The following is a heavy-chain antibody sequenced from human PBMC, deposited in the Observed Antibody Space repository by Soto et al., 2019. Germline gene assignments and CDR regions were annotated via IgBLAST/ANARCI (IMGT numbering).Heavy chain of an antibody. Sequence: GGSLRLSCAASGFTFNSYAMSWVRQAPGKGLEWVSAISGSGGSTYYADSVKGRFTISRDNSKNSLYLQMNSLRAEDTAVYYCAREMAALNYFDYWGQGTLVTVSS. CDR3: AREMAALNYFDY. V-gene: IGHV3-23*01. D-gene: IGHD2-15*01. CDR1: GFTFNSYA. CDR2: ISGSGGST. J-gene: IGHJ4*02.